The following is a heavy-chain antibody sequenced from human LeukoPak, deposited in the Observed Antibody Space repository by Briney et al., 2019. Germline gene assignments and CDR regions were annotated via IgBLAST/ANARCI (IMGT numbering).Heavy chain of an antibody. Sequence: GGSLRLSCAASGFTFSSYTMSWVRQAPGKGLEWVSTITTSDGNTYYADSVKGRFTVSRDNSKNTPFLQMNSLRAEDTAVYYCAKDGGLWVSAHWGDSWGRGTLVTVSS. CDR2: ITTSDGNT. J-gene: IGHJ4*02. V-gene: IGHV3-23*01. CDR1: GFTFSSYT. CDR3: AKDGGLWVSAHWGDS. D-gene: IGHD7-27*01.